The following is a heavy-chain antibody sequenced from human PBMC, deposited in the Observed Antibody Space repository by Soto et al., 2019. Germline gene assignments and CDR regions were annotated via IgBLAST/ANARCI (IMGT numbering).Heavy chain of an antibody. D-gene: IGHD6-19*01. J-gene: IGHJ4*02. CDR3: AREKAVAGTDYFDY. CDR2: IYYSGST. V-gene: IGHV4-59*01. Sequence: SETLSLTYPVSGVSISSYYLSWIRQPPGKGLEWIGYIYYSGSTNYNPSLKSRVTISVDTSKNQFSLKLSSVTAADTAVYYCAREKAVAGTDYFDYWGQGTLVTVSS. CDR1: GVSISSYY.